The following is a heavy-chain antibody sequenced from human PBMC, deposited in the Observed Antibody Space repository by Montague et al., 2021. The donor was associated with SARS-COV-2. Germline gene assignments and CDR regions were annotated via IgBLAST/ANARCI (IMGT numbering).Heavy chain of an antibody. Sequence: CAISGDNVSSNSAAWNWIRQSPSRGLEWLGRTYYRSKWYRDYALSVRSRLTVNPDTSENQFSLQLNSVTPDDTAVYYCARSGYGGGTTWFYFDSWGPGTLITVSS. J-gene: IGHJ4*02. CDR2: TYYRSKWYR. V-gene: IGHV6-1*01. D-gene: IGHD6-13*01. CDR3: ARSGYGGGTTWFYFDS. CDR1: GDNVSSNSAA.